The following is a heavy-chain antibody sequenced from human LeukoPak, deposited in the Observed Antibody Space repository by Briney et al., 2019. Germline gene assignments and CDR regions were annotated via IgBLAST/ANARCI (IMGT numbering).Heavy chain of an antibody. V-gene: IGHV3-74*01. CDR3: ASGYCSGGSCPLSSFDY. J-gene: IGHJ4*02. Sequence: PGGSLRLSCAASGFTFSSYWMHWVRQAPGKGLVWVSRINSDGSSTSYADSVKGRFTISRDNAKNTLYLQMNSLRAEDTAVYYCASGYCSGGSCPLSSFDYWGQGTLVTVSS. D-gene: IGHD2-15*01. CDR1: GFTFSSYW. CDR2: INSDGSST.